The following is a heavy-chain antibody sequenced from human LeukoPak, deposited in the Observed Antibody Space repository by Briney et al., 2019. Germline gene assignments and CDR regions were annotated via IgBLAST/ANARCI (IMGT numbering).Heavy chain of an antibody. CDR1: GDSVSSNSAA. Sequence: SQTLSLTCAISGDSVSSNSAAWNWIRQSPSRGLEWLGRTYYRSKWYNDYAVSVKSRITINPDTSKNQFSLQLNSVTPEDTAVYYCASGIVGATQGYYYYYMDVWGKGTTVTVSS. D-gene: IGHD1-26*01. CDR3: ASGIVGATQGYYYYYMDV. CDR2: TYYRSKWYN. J-gene: IGHJ6*03. V-gene: IGHV6-1*01.